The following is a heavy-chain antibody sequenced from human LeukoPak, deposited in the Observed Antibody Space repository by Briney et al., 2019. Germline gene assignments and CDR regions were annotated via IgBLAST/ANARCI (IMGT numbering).Heavy chain of an antibody. J-gene: IGHJ4*02. V-gene: IGHV4-31*03. D-gene: IGHD3-22*01. Sequence: PSETLSLTCTVSGGSISSGGYYWSWIRQHPGKGLEWIGYIYYSGSTYYNPSLKSRVTISVDTSKNQFSLKLSSVTAADTAVYYCARGLYDSSGYYYGLDYWGQGTLVTVSS. CDR2: IYYSGST. CDR3: ARGLYDSSGYYYGLDY. CDR1: GGSISSGGYY.